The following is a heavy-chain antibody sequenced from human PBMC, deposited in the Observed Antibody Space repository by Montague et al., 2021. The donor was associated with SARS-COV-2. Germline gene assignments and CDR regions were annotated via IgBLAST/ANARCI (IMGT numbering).Heavy chain of an antibody. CDR2: INHNGNT. D-gene: IGHD3-10*01. V-gene: IGHV4-34*01. J-gene: IGHJ4*02. Sequence: SETLSLTCTVSGGSFIGYYWGWIRQPPGKGLEWIGEINHNGNTEYNPSLKSRLTISLDTSRTHISLQVTSMTAADTAVYFCARRLYSFGSGTYRDWGQGTLVTVSS. CDR3: ARRLYSFGSGTYRD. CDR1: GGSFIGYY.